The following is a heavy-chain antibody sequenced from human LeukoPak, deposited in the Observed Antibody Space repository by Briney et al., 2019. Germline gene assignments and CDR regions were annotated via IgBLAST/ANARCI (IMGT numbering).Heavy chain of an antibody. J-gene: IGHJ4*02. V-gene: IGHV4-59*12. CDR3: ARDRERGMVRGIFDY. CDR2: IYYSGST. Sequence: SETLSLTCTDPRGSISSYYWSWIRQPPGKGLEWIGYIYYSGSTYYNPSLRSRVTISVDTSKNRFSLRLRYVTAADTAVYYCARDRERGMVRGIFDYWGQGTLVTVSS. CDR1: RGSISSYY. D-gene: IGHD3-10*01.